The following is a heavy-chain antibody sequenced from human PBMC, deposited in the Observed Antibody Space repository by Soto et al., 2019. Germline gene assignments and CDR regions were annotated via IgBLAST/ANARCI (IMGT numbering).Heavy chain of an antibody. V-gene: IGHV4-34*01. J-gene: IGHJ4*02. D-gene: IGHD3-10*01. CDR2: INHSGST. Sequence: QVQLQQWGAGLLKPSETLSLTCAVYGGSFSGYYWSWIRQPPGKGLEWIGEINHSGSTNYNPSLKRRGTISVDTSKNQFSLKLSSVTAADTAVYYCARGGVVRGVRGYVYWGQGTLVTVSS. CDR1: GGSFSGYY. CDR3: ARGGVVRGVRGYVY.